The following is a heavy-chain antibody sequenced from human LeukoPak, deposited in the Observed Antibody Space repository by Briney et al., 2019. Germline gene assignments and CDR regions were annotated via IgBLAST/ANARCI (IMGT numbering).Heavy chain of an antibody. D-gene: IGHD3-9*01. V-gene: IGHV4-4*07. J-gene: IGHJ4*02. CDR3: ARGKEMTRTSGYYSFDF. CDR2: VSDTGRA. Sequence: SETLSLTCTVSIGSLNTYFWTWVRQPAGKGLEWIGRVSDTGRAYYDPSLESRVTISLDTSKNQFSLKVTSVTAADTAVYYCARGKEMTRTSGYYSFDFWGQGTLVSVSS. CDR1: IGSLNTYF.